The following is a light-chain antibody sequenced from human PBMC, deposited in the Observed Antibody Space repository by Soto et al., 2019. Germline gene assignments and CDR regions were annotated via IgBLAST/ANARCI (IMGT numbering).Light chain of an antibody. Sequence: ETVMTQSPATLAVSPGERVTLSCRASQSISTNLSWYQQRPGHAPRLLIFGASRRATDIPARFSGSGSYTEFTLTISSLQSEDFAVYYCLQYNNRPPYTFGQGNRLEI. V-gene: IGKV3-15*01. J-gene: IGKJ2*01. CDR1: QSISTN. CDR2: GAS. CDR3: LQYNNRPPYT.